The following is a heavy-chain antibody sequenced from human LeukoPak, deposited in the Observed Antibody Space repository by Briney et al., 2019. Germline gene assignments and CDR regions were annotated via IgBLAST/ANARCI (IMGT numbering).Heavy chain of an antibody. CDR1: GGSISSSSYY. J-gene: IGHJ5*02. D-gene: IGHD2-15*01. V-gene: IGHV4-39*07. CDR3: ARDFPPADCSGGSCYFGWFDP. CDR2: IYYSGST. Sequence: SETLSLTCTVSGGSISSSSYYWGWIRQPPGKGLEWIGSIYYSGSTYYNPSLKSRVTISVDTSKNQFSLKLSSVTAADTAVYYCARDFPPADCSGGSCYFGWFDPWGQGTLVTVSS.